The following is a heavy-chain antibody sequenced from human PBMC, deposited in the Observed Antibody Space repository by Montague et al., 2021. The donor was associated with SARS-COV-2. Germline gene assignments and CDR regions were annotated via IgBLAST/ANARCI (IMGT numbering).Heavy chain of an antibody. CDR1: GDSMNNYY. V-gene: IGHV4-59*12. CDR3: ARAAIYRSNWYDCFDY. J-gene: IGHJ4*02. CDR2: INNSGST. Sequence: SETRSLTCTVSGDSMNNYYWSWIRQPPGKGLEWIGYINNSGSTNYNPSLQSRVTLSEDTSKNQFPLRLTSVTAADTAVYFCARAAIYRSNWYDCFDYWGQGTLVTVSS. D-gene: IGHD6-13*01.